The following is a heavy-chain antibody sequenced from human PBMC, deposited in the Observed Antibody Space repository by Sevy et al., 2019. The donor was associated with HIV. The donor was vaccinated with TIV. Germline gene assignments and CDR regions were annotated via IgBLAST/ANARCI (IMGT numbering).Heavy chain of an antibody. CDR2: VITSFGIT. Sequence: ASVKVSCKASGGSFSAYPINWLRQAPGQGLEWMGGVITSFGITKYARRFKGGVAITADDSTNIAYMELSSMTFEDTAIYYSANLVRTARMIATWFDHWGQGTLVTVSS. V-gene: IGHV1-69*13. CDR1: GGSFSAYP. J-gene: IGHJ5*02. D-gene: IGHD2-2*01. CDR3: ANLVRTARMIATWFDH.